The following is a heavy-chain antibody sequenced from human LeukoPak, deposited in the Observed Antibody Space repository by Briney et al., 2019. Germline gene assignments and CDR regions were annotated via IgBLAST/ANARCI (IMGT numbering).Heavy chain of an antibody. J-gene: IGHJ4*02. V-gene: IGHV4-34*01. CDR2: INHSGST. Sequence: PSETLSLTCAVYGGSFSGYYWSWIRQPPGKGLEWIGEINHSGSTNYNPSLKSRVTISVDTSKNQFSLKLSSVTAADTAVYYCARSMVRVVIDYWGQGTLVTVSS. CDR1: GGSFSGYY. D-gene: IGHD3-10*01. CDR3: ARSMVRVVIDY.